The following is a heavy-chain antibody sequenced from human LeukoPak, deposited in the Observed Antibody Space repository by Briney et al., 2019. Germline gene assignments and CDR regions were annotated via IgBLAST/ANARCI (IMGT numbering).Heavy chain of an antibody. D-gene: IGHD5-18*01. CDR3: ARGLYGNIYAGRDY. CDR2: ISTSGSSI. Sequence: YPGGSLRLSCAASGFPFSDYYMTWIRQAPGKGLEWVSFISTSGSSIYYADSVKGRFTVSRDNAKDSLYLQMNSLRAEDTAVYYCARGLYGNIYAGRDYWGQGTLVTVSS. J-gene: IGHJ4*02. CDR1: GFPFSDYY. V-gene: IGHV3-11*01.